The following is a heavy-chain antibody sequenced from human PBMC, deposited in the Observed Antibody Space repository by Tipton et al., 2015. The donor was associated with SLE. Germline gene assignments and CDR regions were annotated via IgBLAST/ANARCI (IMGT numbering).Heavy chain of an antibody. Sequence: TLSLTCTVSGGSVTTYHWSWIRQPPGKALEWIGYIYYSGSTDYNPSLKSRVTISVDTSKNQFSLKLSSLTAADTAVYFCARVKVGSSWLRGESKYYYYGVDVWGQGTTVTVSS. J-gene: IGHJ6*02. CDR1: GGSVTTYH. CDR2: IYYSGST. V-gene: IGHV4-59*02. CDR3: ARVKVGSSWLRGESKYYYYGVDV. D-gene: IGHD6-13*01.